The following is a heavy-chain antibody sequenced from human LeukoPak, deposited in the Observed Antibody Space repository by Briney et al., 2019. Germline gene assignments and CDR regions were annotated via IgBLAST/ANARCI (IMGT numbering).Heavy chain of an antibody. CDR3: ARGRLGATY. J-gene: IGHJ4*02. Sequence: PSETLSLTCTVSGGSVSRGSYYWSWTRQPPGKGLEWIGYIHHSGTTNYSPSLKSRVTISVDMSKNQFFLNLTSVTAADTVVYYCARGRLGATYWGQGTLVTVSS. CDR1: GGSVSRGSYY. CDR2: IHHSGTT. V-gene: IGHV4-61*01. D-gene: IGHD1-26*01.